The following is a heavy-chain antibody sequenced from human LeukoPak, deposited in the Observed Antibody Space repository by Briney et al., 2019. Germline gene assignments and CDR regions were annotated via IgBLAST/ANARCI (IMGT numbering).Heavy chain of an antibody. CDR2: ISGSGDST. CDR3: AKGDSCGWYDSPFDY. J-gene: IGHJ4*02. D-gene: IGHD6-19*01. CDR1: GFTFRSFA. V-gene: IGHV3-23*01. Sequence: GGSLRLSCAASGFTFRSFAVSWVRQAPGQGLEWVSAISGSGDSTYYADSVQGRFTISRDNSKNTLYVEMNSLRADDTAVYYCAKGDSCGWYDSPFDYWGQGTLVTVSS.